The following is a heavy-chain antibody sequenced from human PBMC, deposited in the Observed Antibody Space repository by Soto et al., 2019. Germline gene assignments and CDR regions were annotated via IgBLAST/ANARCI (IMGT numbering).Heavy chain of an antibody. V-gene: IGHV1-69*02. Sequence: QVQLVQSGPEVKKPGSSVKVSCKASGGTFSSYTISWVRQAPGQGLEWMGRIIPILGIANFAQKFQDRVTITADKSTSTAYMELSSLRSEDTAVYYCARGLLNYGSGSYNDAFDIWGQGTMVTVSS. CDR2: IIPILGIA. CDR1: GGTFSSYT. D-gene: IGHD3-10*01. J-gene: IGHJ3*02. CDR3: ARGLLNYGSGSYNDAFDI.